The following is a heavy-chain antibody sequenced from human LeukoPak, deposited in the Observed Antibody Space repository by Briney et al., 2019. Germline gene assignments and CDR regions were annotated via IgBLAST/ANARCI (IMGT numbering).Heavy chain of an antibody. CDR1: DGSISSYY. CDR3: ARDEVHSYGRVGWFDP. V-gene: IGHV4-59*01. Sequence: PSETLSLTCTVSDGSISSYYWSWIRQPPGKGLEWIGYIYYSGSTNYSPSLKSRVTISVDTSKNQFSLKLSSVTAADTAVYYCARDEVHSYGRVGWFDPWGQGTLVTVSS. CDR2: IYYSGST. D-gene: IGHD5-18*01. J-gene: IGHJ5*02.